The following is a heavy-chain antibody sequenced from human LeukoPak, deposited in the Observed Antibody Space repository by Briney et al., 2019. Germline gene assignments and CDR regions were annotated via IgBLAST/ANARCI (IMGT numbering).Heavy chain of an antibody. CDR3: AREVPSVTNAYYYYMDV. CDR1: GYTFTGYY. Sequence: ASVKVSCKASGYTFTGYYMHWVRQAPGQGLERMGWINPNSGGTNYAQKFQGRVTMTRDTSTSTAYMDLRSLRSDDTAVYYCAREVPSVTNAYYYYMDVWGKGTTVTVSS. J-gene: IGHJ6*03. CDR2: INPNSGGT. V-gene: IGHV1-2*02. D-gene: IGHD4-11*01.